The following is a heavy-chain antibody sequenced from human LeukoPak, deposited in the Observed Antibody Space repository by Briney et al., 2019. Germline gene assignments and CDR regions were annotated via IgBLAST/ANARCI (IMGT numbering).Heavy chain of an antibody. CDR3: AKPAKTDYADY. CDR2: ISGSGGNT. D-gene: IGHD1-14*01. J-gene: IGHJ4*02. CDR1: GFTFRNYG. V-gene: IGHV3-23*01. Sequence: GGTLRLSCAASGFTFRNYGMSWVRQAPGKGLEWVSAISGSGGNTYYADSVKGRFTISRDNSKNTLYLQMNSLRAEDTALYYCAKPAKTDYADYWGQGTLVTVSS.